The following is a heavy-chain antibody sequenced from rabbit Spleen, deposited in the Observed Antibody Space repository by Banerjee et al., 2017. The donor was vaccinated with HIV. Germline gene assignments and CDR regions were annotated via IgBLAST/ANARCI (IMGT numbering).Heavy chain of an antibody. Sequence: EESGGDLVKPEGSLTLTCTASGFTVSGSYWGCWVRQAPGKGLEWIACINASTGKPVYATWASGRFTISRTSSTTVTLRMTSLTAADRATYFCARDLVGVIGWNFYLWGQGTLVTVS. V-gene: IGHV1S45*01. CDR1: GFTVSGSYW. CDR3: ARDLVGVIGWNFYL. CDR2: INASTGKP. D-gene: IGHD1-1*01. J-gene: IGHJ4*01.